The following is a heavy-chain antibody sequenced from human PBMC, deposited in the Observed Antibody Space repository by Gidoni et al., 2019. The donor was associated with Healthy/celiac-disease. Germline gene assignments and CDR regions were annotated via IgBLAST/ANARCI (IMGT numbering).Heavy chain of an antibody. V-gene: IGHV3-64*01. CDR1: GFTFSSYA. CDR2: ISSNGGST. J-gene: IGHJ4*02. Sequence: VQLVESGGGLVQPGGSLRLSCAASGFTFSSYAMHWVRQAPGKGLEYVSAISSNGGSTYYANSVKGRFTISRDNSKNTLYLQMGSLRAEDMAVYYCARDLDGYSGYAFDYWGQGTLVTVSS. D-gene: IGHD5-12*01. CDR3: ARDLDGYSGYAFDY.